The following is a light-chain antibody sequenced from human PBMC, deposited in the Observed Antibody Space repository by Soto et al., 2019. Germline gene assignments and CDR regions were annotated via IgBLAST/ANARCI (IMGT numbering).Light chain of an antibody. CDR1: QSLAYSDGNTY. CDR3: MQGTHWPPYT. Sequence: DVVMTQSPLSLPVTLGQPASISCRSSQSLAYSDGNTYLNWFQQRPGQSPRRLIYKVSNRDSGVPDRFSGSGSGPDFTLKLSRVEAEDVGVYYCMQGTHWPPYTFGQGTKLEIK. J-gene: IGKJ2*01. V-gene: IGKV2-30*01. CDR2: KVS.